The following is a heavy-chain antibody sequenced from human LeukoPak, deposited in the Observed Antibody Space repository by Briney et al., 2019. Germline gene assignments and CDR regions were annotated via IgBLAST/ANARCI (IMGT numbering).Heavy chain of an antibody. CDR1: DDSISNNRYF. D-gene: IGHD4-17*01. J-gene: IGHJ4*02. CDR3: ARVDRGTTTFDY. Sequence: PSETLSLTCTISDDSISNNRYFWAWIRQPPGKGLEWIGSINYSGRTYYNPSLKSRLTMSVDTAKRQFSLKLSSVTAADTAVYYCARVDRGTTTFDYWGQGTLVTVSS. V-gene: IGHV4-39*07. CDR2: INYSGRT.